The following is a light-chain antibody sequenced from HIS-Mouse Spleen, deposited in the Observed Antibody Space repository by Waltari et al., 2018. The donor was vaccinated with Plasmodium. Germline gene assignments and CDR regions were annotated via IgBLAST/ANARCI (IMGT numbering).Light chain of an antibody. CDR2: EHN. Sequence: NFMLTQPHSVSESPGKTVTISCTRSSGSIASNYVQWYQQRPGSAPTTVIYEHNQRPSGVPDRFSGSIDSSSNSASLTISGLKTEDEADYYGQSYDSSNVVFGGGTKLTVL. V-gene: IGLV6-57*04. CDR1: SGSIASNY. J-gene: IGLJ2*01. CDR3: QSYDSSNVV.